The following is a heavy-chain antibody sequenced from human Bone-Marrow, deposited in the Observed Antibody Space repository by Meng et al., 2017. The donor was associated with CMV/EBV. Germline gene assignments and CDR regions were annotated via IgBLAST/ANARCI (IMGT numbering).Heavy chain of an antibody. J-gene: IGHJ6*02. Sequence: SVKVSCKASGGTFSSYAFSWVRQAPGQGLEWMGGIIPIFGTANYAQQFQGRVTITTDESTSTAYMELSSLRSEDTAVYYFAREITGGVAAGLYYYYYGMDVWGQGTTVTVSS. V-gene: IGHV1-69*05. D-gene: IGHD2-8*02. CDR3: AREITGGVAAGLYYYYYGMDV. CDR1: GGTFSSYA. CDR2: IIPIFGTA.